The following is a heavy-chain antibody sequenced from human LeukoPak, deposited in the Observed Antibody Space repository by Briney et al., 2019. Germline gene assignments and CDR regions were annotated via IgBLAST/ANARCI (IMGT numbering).Heavy chain of an antibody. CDR2: IRSKAYGGTT. CDR3: ARDPAVGGYTILLP. V-gene: IGHV3-49*04. CDR1: GFTFGDYG. Sequence: GGYLRLYCLASGFTFGDYGMTWVRQAPVKGLEWVGFIRSKAYGGTTEYAASVKGRFTISRDDSKSIAYLQMNGLKTEDTAVYYCARDPAVGGYTILLPWGQGTLVTVSS. D-gene: IGHD1-26*01. J-gene: IGHJ5*02.